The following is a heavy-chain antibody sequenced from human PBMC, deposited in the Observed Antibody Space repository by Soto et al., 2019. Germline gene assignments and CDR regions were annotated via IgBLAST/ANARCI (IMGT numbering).Heavy chain of an antibody. CDR3: ARDRGYSNWYDP. CDR1: GGSIDNYY. J-gene: IGHJ5*02. D-gene: IGHD2-2*03. CDR2: IYYSGNT. V-gene: IGHV4-59*01. Sequence: SETLSLTCTVSGGSIDNYYWSWIRQPPGKGLKWIGYIYYSGNTNYNPSLRSRVTISVDTSKNQFSLRLRSVTAAVTAVYYCARDRGYSNWYDPWGQGTLVTVSS.